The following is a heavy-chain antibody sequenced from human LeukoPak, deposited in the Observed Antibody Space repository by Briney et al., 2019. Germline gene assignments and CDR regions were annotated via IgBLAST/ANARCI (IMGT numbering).Heavy chain of an antibody. CDR3: ARDRDYGFDY. J-gene: IGHJ4*02. CDR2: INPSGGST. V-gene: IGHV1-46*01. D-gene: IGHD4-17*01. CDR1: GYTFTSFY. Sequence: ASVKVSCKASGYTFTSFYIYWVRQAPGRGLDWMAMINPSGGSTSYAQKFQGRVTVTRDTSTNTVHMELSSLRSEDTAVYYCARDRDYGFDYWGQGTLVTVSS.